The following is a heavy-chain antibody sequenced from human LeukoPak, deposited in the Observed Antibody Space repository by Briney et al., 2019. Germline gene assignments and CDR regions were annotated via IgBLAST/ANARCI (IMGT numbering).Heavy chain of an antibody. CDR1: GFTFSSYS. V-gene: IGHV3-33*08. CDR3: ARDPTAYYDSSGYYLNTIDY. Sequence: GGSLRLSCAASGFTFSSYSMNWVRQAPGKGLEWVAVIWYDGSYKYYADSVKGRFTISRDNSKNTLYLQMNSLRAEDTAVYYCARDPTAYYDSSGYYLNTIDYWGQGTLVTVSS. CDR2: IWYDGSYK. D-gene: IGHD3-22*01. J-gene: IGHJ4*02.